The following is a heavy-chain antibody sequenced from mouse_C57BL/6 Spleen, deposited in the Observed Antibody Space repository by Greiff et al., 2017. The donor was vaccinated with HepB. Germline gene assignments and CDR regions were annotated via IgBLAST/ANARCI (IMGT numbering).Heavy chain of an antibody. CDR3: ARQGITTVVATGNAMDY. Sequence: EVHLVESGGDLVKPGGSLKLSCAASGFTFSSYGMSWVRQTPDKRLEWVATISSGGSYTYYPDSVKGRFTISRDNAKNTLYLQMSSLKSEDTAMYYCARQGITTVVATGNAMDYWGQGTSVTVSS. CDR2: ISSGGSYT. CDR1: GFTFSSYG. V-gene: IGHV5-6*01. D-gene: IGHD1-1*01. J-gene: IGHJ4*01.